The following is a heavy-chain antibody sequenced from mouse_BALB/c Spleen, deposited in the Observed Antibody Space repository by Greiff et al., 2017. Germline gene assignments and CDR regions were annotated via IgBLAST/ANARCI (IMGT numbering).Heavy chain of an antibody. CDR2: ISSGGSYT. J-gene: IGHJ4*01. D-gene: IGHD2-3*01. V-gene: IGHV5-6*02. Sequence: DVKLVESGGDLVKPGGSLKLSCAASGFTFSSYGMSWVRQTPDKRLEWVATISSGGSYTYYPDSVKGRFTISRDNAKNTLYLQMSSLKSEDTAMYYCARGGDGSPNYWGQGTSVTVSS. CDR3: ARGGDGSPNY. CDR1: GFTFSSYG.